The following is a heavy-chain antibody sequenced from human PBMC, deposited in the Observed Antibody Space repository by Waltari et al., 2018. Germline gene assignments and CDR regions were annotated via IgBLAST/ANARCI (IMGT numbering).Heavy chain of an antibody. CDR3: VKHWGVVVAATYYFDY. CDR2: ISGSGGST. V-gene: IGHV3-23*04. Sequence: EVQLVESGGGLVQPGGSLRLSCAASGFTFSSYAMSWVRQAPGKGLEWVSAISGSGGSTYYADSVKGRFTISRDNSKNTLYLQMNSLRAEDTAVYYCVKHWGVVVAATYYFDYWGQGTLVTVSS. CDR1: GFTFSSYA. D-gene: IGHD2-15*01. J-gene: IGHJ4*02.